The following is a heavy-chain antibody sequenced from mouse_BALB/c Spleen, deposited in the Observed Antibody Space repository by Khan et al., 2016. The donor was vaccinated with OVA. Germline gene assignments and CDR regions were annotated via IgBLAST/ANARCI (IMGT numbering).Heavy chain of an antibody. J-gene: IGHJ2*01. CDR1: GFTFSSYI. Sequence: EVELVESGGGLVQPGGSLKLSCAASGFTFSSYIMSWVRQTPEKRLEWVAYISNGGGSTYYPDTVKGRFTISRDNAKKILYLQMSSLKSEDTAMYYCGRQAKGGVFDYWGQGTTLTVSS. CDR2: ISNGGGST. V-gene: IGHV5-12-2*01. CDR3: GRQAKGGVFDY. D-gene: IGHD1-1*02.